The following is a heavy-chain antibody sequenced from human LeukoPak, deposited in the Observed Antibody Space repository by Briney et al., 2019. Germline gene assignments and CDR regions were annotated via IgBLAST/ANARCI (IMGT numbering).Heavy chain of an antibody. Sequence: ASVKVSCKASGYTFGTHWMHWVRQAPGQGLEWMGIINPSGDSRSYAQKFQGRVTVTRDMSTRTVYMELSDLEPEDTAVYYCARDYSGEWEQLTGWWFDPWGQGTLVIVSS. D-gene: IGHD1-26*01. CDR1: GYTFGTHW. J-gene: IGHJ5*02. CDR2: INPSGDSR. V-gene: IGHV1-46*01. CDR3: ARDYSGEWEQLTGWWFDP.